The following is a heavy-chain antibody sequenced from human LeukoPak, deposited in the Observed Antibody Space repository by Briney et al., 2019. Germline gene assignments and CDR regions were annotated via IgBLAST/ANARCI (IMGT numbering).Heavy chain of an antibody. CDR2: ISGSGGST. CDR1: GFTFSSYA. V-gene: IGHV3-23*01. D-gene: IGHD6-19*01. J-gene: IGHJ4*02. CDR3: AKASGWTRFDY. Sequence: GGSLRLSCAASGFTFSSYAMSWVRQAPGKGLEWVSSISGSGGSTYYADSVKGRFTISRVNCRTTLYLQMNSLRADGTAVYYCAKASGWTRFDYWDQGTLVTVSS.